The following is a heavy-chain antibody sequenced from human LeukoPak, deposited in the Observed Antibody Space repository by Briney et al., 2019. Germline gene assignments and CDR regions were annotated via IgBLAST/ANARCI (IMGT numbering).Heavy chain of an antibody. J-gene: IGHJ4*02. D-gene: IGHD3-22*01. CDR3: TTLGYHLDS. V-gene: IGHV3-48*03. CDR1: GFDFGAYE. CDR2: FAGSDTTK. Sequence: GGSLRLSCAASGFDFGAYEMNWVRQAPGQGLEWVAYFAGSDTTKYYADSVRGRFTISRDNAKKSLYLQMNSLRAEDTALYYCTTLGYHLDSWGQETLVTVSS.